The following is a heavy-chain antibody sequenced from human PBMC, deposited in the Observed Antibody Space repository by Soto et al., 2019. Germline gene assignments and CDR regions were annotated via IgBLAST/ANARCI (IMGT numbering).Heavy chain of an antibody. J-gene: IGHJ3*02. CDR1: GFTFSSYA. CDR2: ISGSGGST. CDR3: ASLQVGYCSSTSCSDAFDI. Sequence: GGSLRLSCAASGFTFSSYAMSWVRQAPGKGLEWVSAISGSGGSTYYADSVKGRFTISRDNSKNTLYLQMNSLRAEDTAVYYCASLQVGYCSSTSCSDAFDIWGQGTMVTVSS. V-gene: IGHV3-23*01. D-gene: IGHD2-2*01.